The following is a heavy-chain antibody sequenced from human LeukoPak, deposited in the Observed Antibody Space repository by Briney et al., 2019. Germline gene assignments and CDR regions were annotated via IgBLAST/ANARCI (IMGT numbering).Heavy chain of an antibody. V-gene: IGHV3-21*01. J-gene: IGHJ4*02. CDR1: GFTFSSYS. CDR2: ISSSSSYI. D-gene: IGHD4-23*01. Sequence: GGSLRLSCAASGFTFSSYSMNWVRQAPGKGLEWVSSISSSSSYIYYADSVKGRFTISRDNAKSSLYLQMNSLRAEDTAVYYCARVGYGGYSGYFDYWGQGTLATVSS. CDR3: ARVGYGGYSGYFDY.